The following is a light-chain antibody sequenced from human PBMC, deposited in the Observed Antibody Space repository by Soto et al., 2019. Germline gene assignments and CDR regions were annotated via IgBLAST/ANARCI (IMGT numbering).Light chain of an antibody. J-gene: IGKJ1*01. CDR1: QSISGW. Sequence: DIQMTQSPSTLSASVGDRVTITCRAGQSISGWLAWYQQKPGKAPKVLIYDASSLESGVPSRFSGSGSGTEFILTISSLQPDDFATYYCQQYNSYPWTFGQGTKVEIK. V-gene: IGKV1-5*01. CDR2: DAS. CDR3: QQYNSYPWT.